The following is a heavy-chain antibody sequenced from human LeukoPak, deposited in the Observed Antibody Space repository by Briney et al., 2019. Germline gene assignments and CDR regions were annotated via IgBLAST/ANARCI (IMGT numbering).Heavy chain of an antibody. J-gene: IGHJ4*02. V-gene: IGHV5-51*01. D-gene: IGHD2-21*02. CDR3: ARLPVCGGDCYRFNYFDY. CDR2: IYPGDSDT. Sequence: RGGSLQISCQGSGFHFTSYWIGWVRQRPGKGLAWMGIIYPGDSDTRHSPSFQGQVTISADKSISTAYLRWSSLKASDTAMYYCARLPVCGGDCYRFNYFDYWGQGILVTVSS. CDR1: GFHFTSYW.